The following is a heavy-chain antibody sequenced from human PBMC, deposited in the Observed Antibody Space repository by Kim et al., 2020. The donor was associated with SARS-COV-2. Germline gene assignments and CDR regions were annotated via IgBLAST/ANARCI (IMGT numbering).Heavy chain of an antibody. CDR3: ARVAYRTDGYNSYFDL. CDR2: TKTDGSST. D-gene: IGHD5-12*01. J-gene: IGHJ4*02. Sequence: GGSLRLSCAASGFSFSTYWMHWVRQAPGKGLVWVSRTKTDGSSTNYADSVKGRFTISTDNAKNTLYLQMNSLRAEDTAIYYCARVAYRTDGYNSYFDLWGQGALVTVSS. V-gene: IGHV3-74*01. CDR1: GFSFSTYW.